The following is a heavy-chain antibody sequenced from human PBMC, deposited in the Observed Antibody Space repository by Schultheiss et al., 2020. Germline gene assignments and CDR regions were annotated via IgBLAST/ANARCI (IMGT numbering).Heavy chain of an antibody. V-gene: IGHV1-18*01. Sequence: ASVKVSCKASGGTFSSYAISWVRQAPGQGLEWMGWISASNGNTNYAQKFQGRVTMTTDTSTTTAYMELRSLRSDDTAVYYCARGGYDSWSGYFRIWGQGTLVTVSS. CDR3: ARGGYDSWSGYFRI. D-gene: IGHD3-3*01. J-gene: IGHJ4*02. CDR2: ISASNGNT. CDR1: GGTFSSYA.